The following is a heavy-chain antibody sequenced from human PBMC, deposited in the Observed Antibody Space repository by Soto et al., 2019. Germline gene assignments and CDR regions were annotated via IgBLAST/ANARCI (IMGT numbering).Heavy chain of an antibody. CDR1: GFTFSSYW. CDR3: ARDHVVSRNWFDP. CDR2: INSDGSST. J-gene: IGHJ5*02. D-gene: IGHD2-21*01. V-gene: IGHV3-74*01. Sequence: PGGSLRLSCAASGFTFSSYWMHWVRQAPGKGLVWVSCINSDGSSTSYADSVKGRFTISRDNAKNTLYLQMNSLRAEDTAVYYCARDHVVSRNWFDPWGQGTLVTVSS.